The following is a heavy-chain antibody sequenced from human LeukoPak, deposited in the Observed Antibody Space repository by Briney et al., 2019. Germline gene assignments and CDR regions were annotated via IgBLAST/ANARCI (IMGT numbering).Heavy chain of an antibody. CDR3: AREETSIYDSSGYYYDY. Sequence: SETLSLTCTVSGGSVSSGSYYWSWIRQPPGKGLEWIGYIYYSGSTYYNPSLKSRVTISVDTSKNQFSLKLSSVTAADTAVYYCAREETSIYDSSGYYYDYWGQGTLVTVSS. V-gene: IGHV4-61*01. CDR2: IYYSGST. CDR1: GGSVSSGSYY. J-gene: IGHJ4*02. D-gene: IGHD3-22*01.